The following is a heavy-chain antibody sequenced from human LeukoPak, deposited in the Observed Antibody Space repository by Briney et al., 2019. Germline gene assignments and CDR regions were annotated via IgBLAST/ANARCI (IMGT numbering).Heavy chain of an antibody. V-gene: IGHV3-11*01. Sequence: PGGSLRLSCAASGFTFSDYYMSWIRQAPGKGLEWVSYISSSGSTIYYADSVKGRITISRDNAKNSLYLQMNSLRAEDTAVYYCARGVVATSGYNWFDPWGQGTLVTVSS. D-gene: IGHD5-12*01. CDR1: GFTFSDYY. J-gene: IGHJ5*02. CDR3: ARGVVATSGYNWFDP. CDR2: ISSSGSTI.